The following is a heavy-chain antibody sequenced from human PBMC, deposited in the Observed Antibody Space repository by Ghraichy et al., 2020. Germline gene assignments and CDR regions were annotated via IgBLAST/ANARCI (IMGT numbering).Heavy chain of an antibody. J-gene: IGHJ4*02. CDR2: ISTWSNII. D-gene: IGHD2-21*02. Sequence: LSLTCAASGFTFNSYNINWVRQAPGKGLEWVSYISTWSNIIHYADSVKGRFTISRDNAKNSLYLQMNSLSDEDTAVYYCARQGCTGVDCYAIDYWGQGTLVTVSS. CDR3: ARQGCTGVDCYAIDY. CDR1: GFTFNSYN. V-gene: IGHV3-48*02.